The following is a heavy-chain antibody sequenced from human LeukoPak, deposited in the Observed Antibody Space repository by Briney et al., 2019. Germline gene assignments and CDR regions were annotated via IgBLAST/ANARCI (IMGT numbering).Heavy chain of an antibody. CDR1: GFTFSSYS. CDR3: ANGLAYCGGDCYRAGAFDI. D-gene: IGHD2-21*02. V-gene: IGHV3-23*01. Sequence: GGSLRLSCAASGFTFSSYSVTWVRQAPGKGLEWVSAISNSGVTTYYADSVKGRFTISRDNSKNTLYLQINSLRGEDTGVYYCANGLAYCGGDCYRAGAFDIWGQGTMVTVSS. J-gene: IGHJ3*02. CDR2: ISNSGVTT.